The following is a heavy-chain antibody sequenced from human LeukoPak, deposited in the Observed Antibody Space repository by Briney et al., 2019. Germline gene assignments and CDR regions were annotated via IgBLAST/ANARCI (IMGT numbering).Heavy chain of an antibody. CDR3: ARGPGETGRPFYNYYYMDV. CDR2: ISSSSSYI. CDR1: GFTFSSYS. Sequence: PGGSLRLSCAASGFTFSSYSMNWVRQAPGKGLEWVSSISSSSSYIYYADSVKGRFTISRDNAKNSLYLQMNSLRAEDTAVYYCARGPGETGRPFYNYYYMDVWGKGTTVTVSS. D-gene: IGHD6-6*01. J-gene: IGHJ6*03. V-gene: IGHV3-21*01.